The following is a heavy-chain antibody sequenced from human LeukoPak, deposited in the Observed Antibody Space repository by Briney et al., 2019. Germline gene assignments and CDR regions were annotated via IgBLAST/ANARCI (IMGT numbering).Heavy chain of an antibody. CDR2: IYYSGST. CDR3: ARVSCSGVSCYHYYYYMDV. Sequence: SETLSLTCTVSGGSISSSSNYWGWIRQPPGKGLDWIGTIYYSGSTYYNPSLKSRVTISVDTSKNQFFLNLNFVTAADTAVYYCARVSCSGVSCYHYYYYMDVWGRGTTVTVSS. J-gene: IGHJ6*03. V-gene: IGHV4-39*07. CDR1: GGSISSSSNY. D-gene: IGHD2-15*01.